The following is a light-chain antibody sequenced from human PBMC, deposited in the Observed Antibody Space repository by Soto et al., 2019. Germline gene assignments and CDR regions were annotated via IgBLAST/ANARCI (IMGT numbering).Light chain of an antibody. Sequence: FVMTQSPDSLAVSLGERATINCKSSQSVLYNSNNKNYLAWYQQKPGQPPKLLIYWASTRESGVPDRFSGSGSGTDFTLTISSLQAEDVAVYYCQQYYSTPPYTFGQGTKLEIK. J-gene: IGKJ2*01. CDR3: QQYYSTPPYT. V-gene: IGKV4-1*01. CDR2: WAS. CDR1: QSVLYNSNNKNY.